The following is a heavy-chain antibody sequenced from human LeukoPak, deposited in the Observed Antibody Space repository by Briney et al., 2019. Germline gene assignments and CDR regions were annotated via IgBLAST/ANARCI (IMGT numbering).Heavy chain of an antibody. CDR1: GGSISSYY. J-gene: IGHJ3*02. V-gene: IGHV4-30-4*08. D-gene: IGHD2-2*01. CDR3: AREAVVVPAAKEYAFDI. Sequence: SETLSLTCTISGGSISSYYWSWIRQPPGKGLEWIGYIYYSGSTYYNPSLKSRVTISVDTSKNQFSLKLSSVTAADTAVYYCAREAVVVPAAKEYAFDIWGQGTMVTVSS. CDR2: IYYSGST.